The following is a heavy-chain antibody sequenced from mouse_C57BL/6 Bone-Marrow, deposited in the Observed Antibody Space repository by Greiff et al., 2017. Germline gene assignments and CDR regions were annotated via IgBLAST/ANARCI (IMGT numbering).Heavy chain of an antibody. CDR2: ISDGGSYT. Sequence: EVMLVESGGGLVKPGGSLKLSCAASGFTFSSYAMSWVRQTPDKRLEWVATISDGGSYTYYPDNVKGRFTISRDNAKNNLYLQMSHLKSEDTAMYYCARVAYGFYAMDYWGQGTSVTVSS. D-gene: IGHD2-2*01. CDR1: GFTFSSYA. CDR3: ARVAYGFYAMDY. J-gene: IGHJ4*01. V-gene: IGHV5-4*03.